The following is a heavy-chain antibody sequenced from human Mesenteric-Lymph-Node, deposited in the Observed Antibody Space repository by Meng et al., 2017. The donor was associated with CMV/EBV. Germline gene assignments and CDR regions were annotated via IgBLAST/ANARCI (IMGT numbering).Heavy chain of an antibody. CDR1: GFTFSKYW. V-gene: IGHV3-74*01. CDR3: ARDYYDSSGYRVDY. D-gene: IGHD3-22*01. Sequence: GESLKISCAASGFTFSKYWMHWVRQAPGKGLVWVSRIESDGSSTSYADSVKGRFTISRDNAKNTLFLQMNSLRAEDTAMYYCARDYYDSSGYRVDYWGQGTLVTVSS. J-gene: IGHJ4*02. CDR2: IESDGSST.